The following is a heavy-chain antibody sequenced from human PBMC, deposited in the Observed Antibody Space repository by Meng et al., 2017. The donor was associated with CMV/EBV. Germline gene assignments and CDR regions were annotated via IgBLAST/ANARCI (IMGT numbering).Heavy chain of an antibody. D-gene: IGHD2-15*01. V-gene: IGHV1-69*12. CDR2: IIPIFGTA. CDR3: ARNQPSRGWSHEDY. Sequence: QVQLVQSGAGVKKPGSSVKVPCKASGGPFSSYAISWVRQAPGQGLEWMGGIIPIFGTANYAQKFQGRVTITADESTSTAYMELSSLRSEDTAVYYCARNQPSRGWSHEDYWGQGTLVTVSS. J-gene: IGHJ4*02. CDR1: GGPFSSYA.